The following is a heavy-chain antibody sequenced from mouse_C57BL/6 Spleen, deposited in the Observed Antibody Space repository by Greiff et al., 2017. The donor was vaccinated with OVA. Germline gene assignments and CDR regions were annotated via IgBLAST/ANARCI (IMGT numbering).Heavy chain of an antibody. V-gene: IGHV1-50*01. CDR2: IDPSASYT. D-gene: IGHD2-1*01. Sequence: QVQLQQPGAELVKPGASVKLSCKASGYTFTSYWMQWVKQRPGQGLEWIGEIDPSASYTNYNQKFKGKATLTVDTSSSTAYMQLSSLTSEDSAVYYCARGNGKDYWGQGTTRTVSS. CDR1: GYTFTSYW. CDR3: ARGNGKDY. J-gene: IGHJ2*01.